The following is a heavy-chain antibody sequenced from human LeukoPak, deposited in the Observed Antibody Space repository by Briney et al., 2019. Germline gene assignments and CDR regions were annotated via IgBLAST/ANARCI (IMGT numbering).Heavy chain of an antibody. Sequence: GSLRLSCAGSGFTFSNYGMHWVRQAPGKGLEWVSYISSSGSTIYYADSVKGRFTISRDNSKNTLYLQMNSLRAEDTAVYYCAKDCNSNSCHKWGQGTLVTVSS. CDR2: ISSSGSTI. CDR3: AKDCNSNSCHK. CDR1: GFTFSNYG. J-gene: IGHJ4*02. V-gene: IGHV3-48*01. D-gene: IGHD2-2*01.